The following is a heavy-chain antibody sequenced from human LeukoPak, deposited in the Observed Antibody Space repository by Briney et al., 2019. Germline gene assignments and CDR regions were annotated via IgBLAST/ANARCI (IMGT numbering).Heavy chain of an antibody. Sequence: PSETLSLTCAAYGGSFRPYYWNWIRQPPGKGLEWIGEINHSGSTNYNPSLKSRVTISVDTSKNQFSLKLTSVTAADTAVYYCARGGTTVTLDPFDYWGLGTLVTVSS. D-gene: IGHD4-17*01. CDR2: INHSGST. CDR1: GGSFRPYY. J-gene: IGHJ4*02. V-gene: IGHV4-34*01. CDR3: ARGGTTVTLDPFDY.